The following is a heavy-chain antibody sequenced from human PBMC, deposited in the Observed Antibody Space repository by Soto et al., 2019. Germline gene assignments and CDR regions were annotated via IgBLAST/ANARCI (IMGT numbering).Heavy chain of an antibody. D-gene: IGHD6-19*01. CDR2: IYYSGSP. CDR1: GGSISSSSYY. V-gene: IGHV4-39*01. J-gene: IGHJ6*02. Sequence: SSETLSLTCTVSGGSISSSSYYWGWIRQPPGKGLEWIGYIYYSGSPYYNPSLKSRVTISVDTSKNQFSLKLSSVTAADTAVYYCAVPAASVAGASGSYYYYGMDVWGQGATVTVSS. CDR3: AVPAASVAGASGSYYYYGMDV.